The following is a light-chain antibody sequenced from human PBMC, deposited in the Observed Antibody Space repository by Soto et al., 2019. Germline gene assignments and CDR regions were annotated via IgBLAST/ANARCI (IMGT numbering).Light chain of an antibody. CDR1: QSVGTN. J-gene: IGKJ3*01. CDR2: GAS. V-gene: IGKV3D-15*01. CDR3: QQDNTLPPPSES. Sequence: EIVMTQSPATLSVSPGERATLSCRASQSVGTNLAWYQQKPGQAPRLLFYGASTRATGIPARFSGSGSGTDFTLTISSLKSEDFAVYYCQQDNTLPPPSESLGPGTRVDIK.